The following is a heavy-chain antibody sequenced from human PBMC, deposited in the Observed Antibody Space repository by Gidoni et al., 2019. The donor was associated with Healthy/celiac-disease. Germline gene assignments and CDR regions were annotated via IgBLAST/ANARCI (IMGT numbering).Heavy chain of an antibody. V-gene: IGHV3-23*01. J-gene: IGHJ4*02. Sequence: EVQLLESGGGLVQPGGSLRLSCAAPGFTFSSYAMRWVRQAPGKGLEWVSAISGSGGSTYYADSVKGRFTISRDNSKNTLYLQMNSLRAEDTAVYYCAKDGNYYDSSGYYRDYWGQGTLVTVSS. CDR2: ISGSGGST. CDR3: AKDGNYYDSSGYYRDY. D-gene: IGHD3-22*01. CDR1: GFTFSSYA.